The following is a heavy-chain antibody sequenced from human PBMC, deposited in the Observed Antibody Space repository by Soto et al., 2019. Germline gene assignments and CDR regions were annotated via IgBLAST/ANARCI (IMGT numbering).Heavy chain of an antibody. Sequence: SETLSLTCTVSGGSISSGGYYWSWIRQPPGKGLEWIGEINHSGSTNYNPSLKSRVTISVDTSKNQFSLKLSSVTAADTAVYYCARGAGPGLDYWGQGTLVTVSS. CDR2: INHSGST. J-gene: IGHJ4*02. CDR1: GGSISSGGYY. CDR3: ARGAGPGLDY. V-gene: IGHV4-39*07. D-gene: IGHD6-13*01.